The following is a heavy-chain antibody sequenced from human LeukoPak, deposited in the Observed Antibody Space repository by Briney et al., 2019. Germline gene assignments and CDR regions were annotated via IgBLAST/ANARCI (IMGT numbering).Heavy chain of an antibody. D-gene: IGHD2-15*01. CDR3: ARAVVVNQPALNY. CDR2: INPSGGST. CDR1: GYTFTSYY. J-gene: IGHJ4*02. Sequence: GASVKVSCKASGYTFTSYYIHWVRQAPGQGLEWMGMINPSGGSTSYAQKFQGRVTMTRDTSISTAYMELSRLRSDDTAVYYCARAVVVNQPALNYWGQGTLVTVSS. V-gene: IGHV1-46*01.